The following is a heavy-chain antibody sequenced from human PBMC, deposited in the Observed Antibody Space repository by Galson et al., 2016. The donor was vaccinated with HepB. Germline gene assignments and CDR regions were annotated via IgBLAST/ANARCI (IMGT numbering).Heavy chain of an antibody. CDR2: ISSSGRPI. Sequence: SLRLSCAASGFRFSDYYMSWIRQAPGKGLEWLSYISSSGRPINYADSVKGRFTVSRGNAKNSLYLQMNNLRGEDTAVYYCARMIPLYSSGWYVRGDGWFDPWGQGTLVTVSS. D-gene: IGHD6-19*01. J-gene: IGHJ5*02. CDR3: ARMIPLYSSGWYVRGDGWFDP. V-gene: IGHV3-11*01. CDR1: GFRFSDYY.